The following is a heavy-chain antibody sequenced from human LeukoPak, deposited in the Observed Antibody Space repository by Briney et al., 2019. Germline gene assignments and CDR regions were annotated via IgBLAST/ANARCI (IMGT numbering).Heavy chain of an antibody. CDR1: GGSISSGDYY. CDR2: IYYSGST. D-gene: IGHD2-2*02. V-gene: IGHV4-30-4*08. J-gene: IGHJ3*02. Sequence: SETLSLTCTVSGGSISSGDYYWSWIRQPPGKGLEWIGYIYYSGSTYYNPSLKSRVTISVDTSKNQFSLKLSSVTAADTAVYYCARGCSSTSCYTRDAFDIWGQGTMVTVSS. CDR3: ARGCSSTSCYTRDAFDI.